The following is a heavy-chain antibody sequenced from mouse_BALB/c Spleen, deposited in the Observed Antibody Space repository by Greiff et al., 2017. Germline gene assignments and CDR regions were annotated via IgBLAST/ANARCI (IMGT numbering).Heavy chain of an antibody. Sequence: QVQLQQPGAELVMPGASVKMSCKASGYTFTDYWMYWVKQRPGQGLEWIGAIDTSDSYTSYNQKFKGKATLTVDESSSTAYMQLSSLTSEDSAVYYCARVAYGNRAWFAYWGQGTLVTVSA. V-gene: IGHV1-69*01. D-gene: IGHD2-1*01. CDR1: GYTFTDYW. CDR3: ARVAYGNRAWFAY. CDR2: IDTSDSYT. J-gene: IGHJ3*01.